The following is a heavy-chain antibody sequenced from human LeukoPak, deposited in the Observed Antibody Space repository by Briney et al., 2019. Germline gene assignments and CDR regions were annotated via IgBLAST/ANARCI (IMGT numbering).Heavy chain of an antibody. CDR2: IYYTGST. D-gene: IGHD1-26*01. J-gene: IGHJ4*02. Sequence: SETLSLTCIVSGGSISSSSYYWGWIRQPPGKGLEWIGSIYYTGSTYYNPSLKSRVTISVDTSKNQFSLKLSSVTAADTAVYYCARVYSGSYPDYWGQGTLVTVSS. V-gene: IGHV4-39*01. CDR1: GGSISSSSYY. CDR3: ARVYSGSYPDY.